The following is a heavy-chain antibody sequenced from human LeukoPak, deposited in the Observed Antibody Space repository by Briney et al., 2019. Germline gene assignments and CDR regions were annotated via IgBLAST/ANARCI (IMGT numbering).Heavy chain of an antibody. D-gene: IGHD3-22*01. CDR2: SYTSGST. J-gene: IGHJ3*02. Sequence: SETLSLTCTVSGGSISSYYWSWIRQPAGKGLEWIGRSYTSGSTNYNPSLKSRVTMSVDTSKNQLSLKLSSVTAADTAVYYCARDKAPTYYYDSSGYPLDAFDIWGQGTMVTVSS. CDR3: ARDKAPTYYYDSSGYPLDAFDI. V-gene: IGHV4-4*07. CDR1: GGSISSYY.